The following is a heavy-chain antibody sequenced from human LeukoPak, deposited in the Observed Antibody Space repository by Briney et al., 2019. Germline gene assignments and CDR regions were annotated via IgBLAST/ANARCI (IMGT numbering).Heavy chain of an antibody. CDR1: GFTFRYYA. D-gene: IGHD2-21*02. V-gene: IGHV3-30-3*01. J-gene: IGHJ3*02. Sequence: GGSRRLSCAASGFTFRYYAMHWVRQAPGKGLEWVAFISSDGSDKYYADSMKGRFTISRDNSKNTLYLQMTSLRGEDTAMYYCAREGTARDAFYIWGQGTMVNVSS. CDR3: AREGTARDAFYI. CDR2: ISSDGSDK.